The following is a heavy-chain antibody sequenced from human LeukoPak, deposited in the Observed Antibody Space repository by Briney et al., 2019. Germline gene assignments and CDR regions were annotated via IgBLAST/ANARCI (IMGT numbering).Heavy chain of an antibody. Sequence: GGSLRLSCAASAFTFNNYAISWVRQAPGKGLEWVSDISGSGGSTYYADSVKGRFTISRDNSKNTLYLQMNSLRAEDTSVYYCASYGSGTYYKRHFDYWGQGILVTVSS. CDR3: ASYGSGTYYKRHFDY. D-gene: IGHD3-10*01. V-gene: IGHV3-23*01. J-gene: IGHJ4*02. CDR2: ISGSGGST. CDR1: AFTFNNYA.